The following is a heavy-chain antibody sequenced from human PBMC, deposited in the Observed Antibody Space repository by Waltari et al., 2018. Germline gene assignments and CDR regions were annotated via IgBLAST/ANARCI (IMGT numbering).Heavy chain of an antibody. Sequence: EVQLVESGGGLVHPGGSLKLSCTASGFIFGDSAMPWVRQASGKGLDWVGRIKSKANNYATMYGASVKGRCTISRDDSTNTAYLQMNSLKSDDTAVYYCTSDTSRWDDYYSDYWGQGTLVTVSS. CDR2: IKSKANNYAT. J-gene: IGHJ4*02. CDR3: TSDTSRWDDYYSDY. CDR1: GFIFGDSA. D-gene: IGHD1-1*01. V-gene: IGHV3-73*01.